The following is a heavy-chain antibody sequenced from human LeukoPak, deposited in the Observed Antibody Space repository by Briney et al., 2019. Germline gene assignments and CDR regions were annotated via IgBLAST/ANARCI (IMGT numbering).Heavy chain of an antibody. J-gene: IGHJ5*02. V-gene: IGHV4-31*03. CDR3: ARGKDIVVVPAAPRWFDP. CDR2: IYYSGST. D-gene: IGHD2-2*01. Sequence: SQTLSLTCTVSGGSISSGGYYWSWIRQHPGKGLEWIGYIYYSGSTYYNPSLKSRVTISVDTSKNQFSLKLSSVTAADTAVYYCARGKDIVVVPAAPRWFDPWGQGTLVTVCS. CDR1: GGSISSGGYY.